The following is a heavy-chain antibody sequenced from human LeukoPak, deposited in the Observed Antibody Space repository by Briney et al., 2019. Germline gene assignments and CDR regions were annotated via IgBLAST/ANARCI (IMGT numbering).Heavy chain of an antibody. CDR2: IWYDGSNK. Sequence: GRSLRLSCAASGFTFSSYGMHWVRQAPGKGLEWVAVIWYDGSNKYYADSVKGRFTISRDNSKNTLYLQMNSLRAEDTAVYYCARDGGGYGSGSYPDYWGQGTLDTVSS. CDR3: ARDGGGYGSGSYPDY. J-gene: IGHJ4*02. CDR1: GFTFSSYG. D-gene: IGHD3-10*01. V-gene: IGHV3-33*01.